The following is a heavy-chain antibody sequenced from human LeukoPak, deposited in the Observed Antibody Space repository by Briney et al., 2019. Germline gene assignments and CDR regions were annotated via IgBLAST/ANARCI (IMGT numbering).Heavy chain of an antibody. V-gene: IGHV3-21*04. CDR3: AKGPDLYDSSGYLEVDAFDI. D-gene: IGHD3-22*01. CDR1: GFTFSSYS. J-gene: IGHJ3*02. Sequence: EGSLRLSCAASGFTFSSYSMNWVRQAPGKGLEWVSSISSSSSYIYYADSVKGRFTISRDNAKNSLYLQMNSLRAEDTALYYCAKGPDLYDSSGYLEVDAFDIWGQGTMVTVSS. CDR2: ISSSSSYI.